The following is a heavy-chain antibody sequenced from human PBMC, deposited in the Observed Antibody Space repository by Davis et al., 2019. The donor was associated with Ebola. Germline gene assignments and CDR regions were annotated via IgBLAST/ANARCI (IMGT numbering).Heavy chain of an antibody. J-gene: IGHJ4*02. CDR1: GESFSDRY. D-gene: IGHD3-16*01. V-gene: IGHV4-34*01. CDR2: LNRSGST. Sequence: PSETLSLTCAVYGESFSDRYCTWIRQTPGKRLEWIGELNRSGSTNFNPSLKSRATILLDASKNQFSLKLRSVTAADTAVYYCVRFGRGAYWGQGTLVTVSS. CDR3: VRFGRGAY.